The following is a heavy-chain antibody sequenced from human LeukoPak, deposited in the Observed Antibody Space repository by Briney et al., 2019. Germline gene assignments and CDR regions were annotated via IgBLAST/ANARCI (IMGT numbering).Heavy chain of an antibody. Sequence: PGGSLRLSCAASGFTFSSYAMSWVRQAPGKGLEWVSAISGSGGSTYYADSVKGRFTISSDNSKNTLYLQMNSLRAEDTAVYYCAKDRSVAVAGTLDYWGQGTLVTVSS. V-gene: IGHV3-23*01. D-gene: IGHD6-19*01. J-gene: IGHJ4*02. CDR2: ISGSGGST. CDR3: AKDRSVAVAGTLDY. CDR1: GFTFSSYA.